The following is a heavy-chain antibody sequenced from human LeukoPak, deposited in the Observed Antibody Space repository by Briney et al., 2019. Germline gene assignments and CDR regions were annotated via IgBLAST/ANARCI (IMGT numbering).Heavy chain of an antibody. CDR3: AKDLNGYYYYGMDV. CDR1: GFTFDDYA. V-gene: IGHV3-9*01. CDR2: ISWNSGSI. J-gene: IGHJ6*02. Sequence: PGGSLRLSCAASGFTFDDYAMHWVRQAPGKGLEWVSGISWNSGSIGYADSVKGRSTISRDNAKNSLYLQMNSLRAEDTALYYCAKDLNGYYYYGMDVWGQGTTVTVSS.